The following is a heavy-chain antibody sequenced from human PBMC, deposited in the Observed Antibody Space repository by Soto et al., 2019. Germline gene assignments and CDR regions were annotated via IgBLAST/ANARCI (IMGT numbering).Heavy chain of an antibody. CDR2: INPKSGVT. D-gene: IGHD3-10*01. Sequence: GASVKVSCKTSGYIFTDNYLHWVRQAPGQGLEWMGWINPKSGVTDFAQNFRDRVTMTRDTAISTAYMELSRLRSDDTAVYYCARAYSGSGSPKFWGQGTLVTVS. CDR1: GYIFTDNY. J-gene: IGHJ4*02. V-gene: IGHV1-2*02. CDR3: ARAYSGSGSPKF.